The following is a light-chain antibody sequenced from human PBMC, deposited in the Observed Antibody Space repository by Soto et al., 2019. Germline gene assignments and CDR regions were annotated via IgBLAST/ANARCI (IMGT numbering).Light chain of an antibody. J-gene: IGLJ1*01. CDR3: SSYSRGTAYV. CDR1: SSDVGGYKY. CDR2: EVS. V-gene: IGLV2-14*01. Sequence: QSVLTQPASVSGSPGQSITISCTGTSSDVGGYKYVSWHQLHPGKAPKLIIYEVSNRPSGVSNRFSGSKSGNTASLTISGLQAEDEADYYCSSYSRGTAYVFGTGTKVTVL.